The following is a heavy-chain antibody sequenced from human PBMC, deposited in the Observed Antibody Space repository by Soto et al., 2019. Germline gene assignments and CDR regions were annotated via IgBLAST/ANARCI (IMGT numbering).Heavy chain of an antibody. CDR1: GFSLTTGKMG. D-gene: IGHD3-9*01. V-gene: IGHV2-26*01. J-gene: IGHJ6*02. Sequence: HVTLKESGPARVKPTDPLPLTCTVSGFSLTTGKMGVSWISQPPGKALEWLAHIFSDNERSYSTSLQGRLTISKDTSGSQVVLSMTNVDPVDTATYYCARMKVDSYQCYYAMDVWGQGTTVTVSS. CDR3: ARMKVDSYQCYYAMDV. CDR2: IFSDNER.